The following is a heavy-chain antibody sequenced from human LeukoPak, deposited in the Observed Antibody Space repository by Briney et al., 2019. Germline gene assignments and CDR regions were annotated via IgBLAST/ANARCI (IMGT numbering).Heavy chain of an antibody. CDR2: FYYSGGT. J-gene: IGHJ4*02. CDR1: GGSISTYY. Sequence: SETLSLTCTVSGGSISTYYWSWIRQPPGKGLEWIAYFYYSGGTSYNPSLKSRVTISVDTSKNQFSLKLSSVTAADTAVYYCARGSGSYPYYFDYWGQGTLVTVSS. CDR3: ARGSGSYPYYFDY. D-gene: IGHD1-26*01. V-gene: IGHV4-59*01.